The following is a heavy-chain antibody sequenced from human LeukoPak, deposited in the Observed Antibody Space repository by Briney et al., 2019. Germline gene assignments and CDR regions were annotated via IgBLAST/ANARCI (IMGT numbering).Heavy chain of an antibody. CDR2: INPNSGGT. D-gene: IGHD3-3*02. CDR3: ARALGVKAVLDEDIDC. J-gene: IGHJ4*02. Sequence: VASVKVSCKASGYTFTGYYMHWVRQAPGQGLEWMGRINPNSGGTNYTQKFQGRVTMTRDTSISTAYMELSRLRSDDTAVYYCARALGVKAVLDEDIDCWGQGTLVTVSS. CDR1: GYTFTGYY. V-gene: IGHV1-2*06.